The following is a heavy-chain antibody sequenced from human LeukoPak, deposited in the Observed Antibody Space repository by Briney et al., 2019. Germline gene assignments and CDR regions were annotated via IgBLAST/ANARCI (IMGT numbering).Heavy chain of an antibody. CDR3: ARAVFPYYDILTGYSGFDP. CDR1: GYTFTSYD. CDR2: MNPNSGNT. D-gene: IGHD3-9*01. V-gene: IGHV1-8*01. J-gene: IGHJ5*02. Sequence: GASVKVSCKASGYTFTSYDINWVRQATGHGLEWMGWMNPNSGNTGYAQKFQGRVTMSRNTSISTAYMEVSSLRSEDTAVYYCARAVFPYYDILTGYSGFDPWGQGTLVTVSS.